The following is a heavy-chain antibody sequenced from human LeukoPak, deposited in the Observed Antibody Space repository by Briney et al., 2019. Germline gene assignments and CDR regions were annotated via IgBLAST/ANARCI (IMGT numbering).Heavy chain of an antibody. J-gene: IGHJ5*02. CDR1: GGSISSYY. Sequence: SETLSLTCTVSGGSISSYYWSWIRQPPGKGLEWIGYIYYSGSTNYNPSLKSRVTMLIDTSKNHFSLTLTSVTAADTAVYYCARHLGAAGVLRFDPWGQGTLVTVSS. CDR2: IYYSGST. V-gene: IGHV4-59*08. CDR3: ARHLGAAGVLRFDP. D-gene: IGHD3-3*01.